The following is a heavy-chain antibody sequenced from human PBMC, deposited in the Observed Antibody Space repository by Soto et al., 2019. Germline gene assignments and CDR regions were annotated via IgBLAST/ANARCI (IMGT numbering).Heavy chain of an antibody. CDR1: GFTFSSYS. D-gene: IGHD5-12*01. CDR2: ISSSSSTI. J-gene: IGHJ4*02. Sequence: GGSLRLSCAASGFTFSSYSMNWVRQAPGKGLEWVSYISSSSSTIYYADSVKGRFTISRDNAKNSLYLQMNSLRAEDTAVYYCARDLVDKTFDYWGQGTLVTVSS. CDR3: ARDLVDKTFDY. V-gene: IGHV3-48*01.